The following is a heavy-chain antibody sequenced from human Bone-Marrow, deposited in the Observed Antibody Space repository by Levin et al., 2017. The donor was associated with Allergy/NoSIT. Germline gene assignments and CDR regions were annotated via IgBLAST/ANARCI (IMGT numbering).Heavy chain of an antibody. D-gene: IGHD4-17*01. J-gene: IGHJ4*02. V-gene: IGHV1-2*02. CDR1: GYTFIDYY. CDR3: ARNDYGDYVQNFDY. CDR2: VNCNSGDT. Sequence: VASVKVSCKAAGYTFIDYYMHWVRQAPGQGLEWMGWVNCNSGDTNYGQKFQGRVTMTRDTSIRTAYIELSSLRSDDTAVYYCARNDYGDYVQNFDYWGQGTLVTVSS.